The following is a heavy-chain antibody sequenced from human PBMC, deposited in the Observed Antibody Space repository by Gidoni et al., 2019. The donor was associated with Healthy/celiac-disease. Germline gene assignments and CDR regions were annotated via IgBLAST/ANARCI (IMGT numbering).Heavy chain of an antibody. CDR1: GGTFSSYA. D-gene: IGHD2-15*01. Sequence: QVQLVQSGAEVKKPGSSVKVSCKASGGTFSSYAISWVRQAPGQGLEWMGRIIPILGIANYAQQFQGRVTITADKSTSTAYMELSSLRSEDTAVYYCARDRIVVVAATLGYYYGMDVWGQGTTVTVSS. CDR2: IIPILGIA. V-gene: IGHV1-69*09. CDR3: ARDRIVVVAATLGYYYGMDV. J-gene: IGHJ6*02.